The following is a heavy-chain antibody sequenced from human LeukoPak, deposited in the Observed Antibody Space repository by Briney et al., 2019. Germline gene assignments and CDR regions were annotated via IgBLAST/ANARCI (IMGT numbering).Heavy chain of an antibody. J-gene: IGHJ4*02. V-gene: IGHV3-23*01. CDR3: AKAPVTTCRGAFCYPFDY. CDR1: GFTFSDYY. CDR2: ISDTGNT. D-gene: IGHD2-15*01. Sequence: GGSLRLSCAASGFTFSDYYMSWVRQAPGKGLEWVSAISDTGNTYHSDSVKGRFTISRDSSKNTLFLQMNRLRPEDAAVYYCAKAPVTTCRGAFCYPFDYWGLGTLVTVSS.